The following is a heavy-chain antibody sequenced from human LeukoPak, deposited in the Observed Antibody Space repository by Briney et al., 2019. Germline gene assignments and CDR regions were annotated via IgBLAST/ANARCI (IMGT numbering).Heavy chain of an antibody. CDR3: ARDQRYQLVYYGSYYYYYMDV. D-gene: IGHD2-2*02. V-gene: IGHV3-21*01. CDR2: ISSSSSYI. Sequence: GGSLRLSCAASGFTFSSYSMNWVRQAPGKGLEWVSSISSSSSYIYYADSVKGRFTISRDNAKNSLYLQMNSLRAEDTAVYYCARDQRYQLVYYGSYYYYYMDVWGKGTTVTVSS. J-gene: IGHJ6*03. CDR1: GFTFSSYS.